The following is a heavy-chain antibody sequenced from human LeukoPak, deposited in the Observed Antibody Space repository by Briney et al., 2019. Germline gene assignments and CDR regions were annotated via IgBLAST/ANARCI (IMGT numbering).Heavy chain of an antibody. CDR3: TREGDFWSGYYNDY. CDR1: GFTFGDYA. J-gene: IGHJ4*02. Sequence: PGGSLRLSCTASGFTFGDYAMSWVRQAPGKGLEWVGFIRSKAYGGTTEYAASVKGRFTISRDDSKSIAYLQMNSLKTEDTAVYYCTREGDFWSGYYNDYWGQGTLVTVSS. D-gene: IGHD3-3*01. V-gene: IGHV3-49*04. CDR2: IRSKAYGGTT.